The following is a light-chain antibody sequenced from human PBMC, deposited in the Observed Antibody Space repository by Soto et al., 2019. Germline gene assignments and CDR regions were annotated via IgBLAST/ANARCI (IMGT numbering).Light chain of an antibody. CDR1: RSNIGAGYD. CDR2: GNN. J-gene: IGLJ3*02. Sequence: QSVLTQPPSVSGAPGQRVTISCTGNRSNIGAGYDVHWCQQLPGTAPRLLIYGNNNRPSGVPDRFSGSKSGTSASLAITGLQAEDEADYYCQSYDSSLSAWVFGGGTQLTVL. CDR3: QSYDSSLSAWV. V-gene: IGLV1-40*01.